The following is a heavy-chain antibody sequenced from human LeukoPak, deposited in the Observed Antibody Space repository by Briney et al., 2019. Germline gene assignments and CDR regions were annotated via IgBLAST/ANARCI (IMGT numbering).Heavy chain of an antibody. D-gene: IGHD6-19*01. CDR3: ARDRSSGWSDTGGHNWFDP. CDR1: GGSISSSSYY. J-gene: IGHJ5*02. Sequence: SETLSLTCTVSGGSISSSSYYWGWIRQPPGKGLEWIGTIYYSGITYFKPSLKSRVTISVDTSKNQFSLKLSSVTAADTAVYYCARDRSSGWSDTGGHNWFDPWGQGTLVTVSS. CDR2: IYYSGIT. V-gene: IGHV4-39*07.